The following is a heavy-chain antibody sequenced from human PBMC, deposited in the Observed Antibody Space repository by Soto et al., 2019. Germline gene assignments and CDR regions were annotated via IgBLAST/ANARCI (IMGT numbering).Heavy chain of an antibody. CDR1: GFTFSSYW. CDR2: INSDGSST. V-gene: IGHV3-74*01. Sequence: GGSLRLSCAASGFTFSSYWMHWVRQAPGKGLVWVSRINSDGSSTSYADSVKGRFTISRDNAKNTLYLQMNSLRAEDTAVYYCATGYSSSWGQWLAGTQFDYWGQGTLVTVSS. CDR3: ATGYSSSWGQWLAGTQFDY. D-gene: IGHD6-13*01. J-gene: IGHJ4*02.